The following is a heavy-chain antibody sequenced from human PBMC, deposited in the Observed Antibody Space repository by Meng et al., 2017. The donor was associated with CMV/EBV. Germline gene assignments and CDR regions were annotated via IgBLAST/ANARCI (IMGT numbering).Heavy chain of an antibody. CDR1: GFTFGDYA. CDR3: ARGPRLRRLFPPPRPYYYYYGMDV. CDR2: IRSKAYGGTT. V-gene: IGHV3-49*04. Sequence: GGSLRLSCTASGFTFGDYAMSWVRQAPGKGLEWVGFIRSKAYGGTTEYAASVKGRFTISRDDSKSIAYLQMNSLKTEDTAVYYCARGPRLRRLFPPPRPYYYYYGMDVWGQGTTVTVSS. J-gene: IGHJ6*02. D-gene: IGHD3-22*01.